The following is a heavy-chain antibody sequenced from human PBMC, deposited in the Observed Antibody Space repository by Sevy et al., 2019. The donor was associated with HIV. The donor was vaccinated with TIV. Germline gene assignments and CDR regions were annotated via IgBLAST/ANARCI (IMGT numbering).Heavy chain of an antibody. CDR2: IYPSDSEI. Sequence: GESLKISCKGSGYSFTTYWIGWVRQMPGKDLAWIGLIYPSDSEIRCSPPFQGQVTISADKSISTAYLQWSSLKASDSAVYYCVIGGRDSYVRYNDWHADYWGQGTLVTVSS. V-gene: IGHV5-51*01. D-gene: IGHD3-9*01. CDR1: GYSFTTYW. J-gene: IGHJ4*02. CDR3: VIGGRDSYVRYNDWHADY.